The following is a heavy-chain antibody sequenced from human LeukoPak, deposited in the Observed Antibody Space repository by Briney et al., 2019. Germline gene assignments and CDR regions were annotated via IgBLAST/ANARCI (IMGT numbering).Heavy chain of an antibody. CDR1: GFTFSSYA. CDR2: IFDSGYST. D-gene: IGHD3-16*01. V-gene: IGHV3-23*01. J-gene: IGHJ6*03. CDR3: AKLGGHPLHNYYVGV. Sequence: GGSLRLSCAASGFTFSSYAMSWVRQAPGKGLEWVSGIFDSGYSTYYANSVKGRFTISRDNSNNTLYLQMNSLRAEDTAVYYCAKLGGHPLHNYYVGVWGKGTTVAVSS.